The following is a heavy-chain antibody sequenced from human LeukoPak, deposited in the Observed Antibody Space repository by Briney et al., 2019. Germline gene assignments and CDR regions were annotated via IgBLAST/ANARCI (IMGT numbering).Heavy chain of an antibody. CDR2: INHSGST. Sequence: SETLSLTCAVYGGSFSGYYWSWIRQPPGKGLEWIGDINHSGSTNYNPSVRSRVSISVDTSKNQFSLKLSAVTAADTAVYYCARGNYCSGGSCYLNWFDPWGQGTLVTVSS. CDR1: GGSFSGYY. D-gene: IGHD2-15*01. J-gene: IGHJ5*02. V-gene: IGHV4-34*01. CDR3: ARGNYCSGGSCYLNWFDP.